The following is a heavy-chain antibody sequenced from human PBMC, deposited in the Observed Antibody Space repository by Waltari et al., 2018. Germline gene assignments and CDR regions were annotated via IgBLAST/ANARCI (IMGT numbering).Heavy chain of an antibody. CDR2: ISSSSSHT. D-gene: IGHD5-12*01. CDR3: ARDWVYDEPY. CDR1: GLTFSSYT. Sequence: EVQLVESGGGLVKPGGSLRLCCAAYGLTFSSYTMNWVRQAPGKGLDWVSSISSSSSHTFYADSVNGRFTISRDNAKNSLFLQMSNLSAEDTAVYYCARDWVYDEPYWGQGTLVTVSS. V-gene: IGHV3-21*02. J-gene: IGHJ4*02.